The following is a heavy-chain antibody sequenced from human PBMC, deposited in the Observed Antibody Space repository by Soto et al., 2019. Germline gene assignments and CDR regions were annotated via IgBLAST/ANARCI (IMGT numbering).Heavy chain of an antibody. CDR2: IYSGGST. J-gene: IGHJ6*02. Sequence: GGSLRLSCAASGFTVSSNYMSWVRQTPGKGLEWVSVIYSGGSTYFADSVKGRFTISRDNSENTLYLQMNSLRAEDTAVYYCAKGDTAMVTDQYGMDVWGQGTTVTVSS. CDR3: AKGDTAMVTDQYGMDV. CDR1: GFTVSSNY. V-gene: IGHV3-66*01. D-gene: IGHD5-18*01.